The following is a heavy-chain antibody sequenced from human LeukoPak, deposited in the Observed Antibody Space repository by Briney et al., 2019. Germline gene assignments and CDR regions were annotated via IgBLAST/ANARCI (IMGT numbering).Heavy chain of an antibody. D-gene: IGHD4-17*01. CDR2: INPNSGGT. V-gene: IGHV1-2*02. Sequence: ASVKVSCKASGYTFTAYYMHWVRQAPGQGLEWMGWINPNSGGTNYVQKFQGRVTVTRDTSISTAYMELSRLTSDDTAVYYCARRGHGDLDYWGQGTLVTVSS. J-gene: IGHJ4*02. CDR1: GYTFTAYY. CDR3: ARRGHGDLDY.